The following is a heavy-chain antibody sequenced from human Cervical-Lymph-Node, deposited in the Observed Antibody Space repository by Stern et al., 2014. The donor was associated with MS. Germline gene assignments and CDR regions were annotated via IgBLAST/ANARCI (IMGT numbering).Heavy chain of an antibody. J-gene: IGHJ5*02. D-gene: IGHD4-17*01. V-gene: IGHV3-21*01. CDR1: GFIFSRYS. Sequence: EVQLVESGGGLVKPGGSLRLSCAASGFIFSRYSMSWIRQAPGKGLEWVSSITSDSKYIHYAESLKGRITITRENAENSLYLQMNGLRVEDTAVYYCAKQHAGLRGDWFDPWGQGTLVTVSP. CDR2: ITSDSKYI. CDR3: AKQHAGLRGDWFDP.